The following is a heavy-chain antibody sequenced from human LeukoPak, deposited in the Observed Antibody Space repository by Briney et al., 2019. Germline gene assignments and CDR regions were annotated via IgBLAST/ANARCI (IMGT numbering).Heavy chain of an antibody. V-gene: IGHV4-34*01. CDR3: ARDDSGSYHQLGV. CDR2: INHSGIT. J-gene: IGHJ6*02. CDR1: GGSFGGNY. Sequence: SETLSLTCGVYGGSFGGNYWSWIRQPPGKGLEWVGEINHSGITNYNPSLKSRVTISVDTSKNQFSLKLSSVTAADTAVYYCARDDSGSYHQLGVWGQGTTVTVSS. D-gene: IGHD1-26*01.